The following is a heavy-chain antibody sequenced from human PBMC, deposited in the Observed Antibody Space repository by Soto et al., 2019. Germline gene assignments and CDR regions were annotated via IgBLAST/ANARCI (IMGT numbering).Heavy chain of an antibody. CDR2: INPNSGGT. V-gene: IGHV1-2*02. J-gene: IGHJ4*02. CDR1: GYTFTVYY. CDR3: ALSGYSYGSLPDSDY. Sequence: QVQLVQSGAEVKKPGASVKVSCKASGYTFTVYYIHWVRQAPGRGLEWMGWINPNSGGTSYAQKFQGRVTMTRDTSVSTASMELTRLRSDDTAVYYCALSGYSYGSLPDSDYWGQGTLVTVSS. D-gene: IGHD5-18*01.